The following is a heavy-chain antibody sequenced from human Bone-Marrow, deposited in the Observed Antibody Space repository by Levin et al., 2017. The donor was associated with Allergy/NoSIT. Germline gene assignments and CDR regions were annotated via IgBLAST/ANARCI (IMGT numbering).Heavy chain of an antibody. J-gene: IGHJ3*02. D-gene: IGHD3-22*01. CDR1: GGSISSDDYY. CDR3: ARIQRSYYESSGYLHAFDI. CDR2: IHYTGST. Sequence: SSETLSLTCTVSGGSISSDDYYWSWIRQPPGKGPEWIGNIHYTGSTYYNPSLKSRVTISVDTSKNHFSLKLSSMTAADTAVYYCARIQRSYYESSGYLHAFDIWGQGTKVTVSS. V-gene: IGHV4-30-4*01.